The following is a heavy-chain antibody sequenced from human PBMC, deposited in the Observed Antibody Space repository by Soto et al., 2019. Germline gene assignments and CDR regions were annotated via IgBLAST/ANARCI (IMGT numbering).Heavy chain of an antibody. CDR3: AKEGPGGGRHFYYGMDV. D-gene: IGHD1-26*01. CDR1: GFVFSDYG. J-gene: IGHJ6*02. V-gene: IGHV3-30*18. CDR2: ITNDGNNE. Sequence: KLVESGGGVVQPGRSLRLSCAASGFVFSDYGMHWVRQAPGKGLEWVALITNDGNNELYRESVKGRFSISRGRSTNTVDLIMNSLRPEDTGVYYCAKEGPGGGRHFYYGMDVWGQGTTVTVSS.